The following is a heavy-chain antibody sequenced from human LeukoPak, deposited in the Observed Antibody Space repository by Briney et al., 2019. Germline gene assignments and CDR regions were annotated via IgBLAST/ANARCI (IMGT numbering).Heavy chain of an antibody. CDR1: GFTFSSYG. D-gene: IGHD6-6*01. J-gene: IGHJ4*02. V-gene: IGHV3-30*02. CDR3: RNFEYSSSSSDY. CDR2: IRYDGSNK. Sequence: PGGSLRLSCAASGFTFSSYGMHWVRQAPGKGLEWVAFIRYDGSNKYYADSVKGQFTISRDNSKNTLYLQMNSLRAEDTAVYYCRNFEYSSSSSDYWGQGTLVTVSS.